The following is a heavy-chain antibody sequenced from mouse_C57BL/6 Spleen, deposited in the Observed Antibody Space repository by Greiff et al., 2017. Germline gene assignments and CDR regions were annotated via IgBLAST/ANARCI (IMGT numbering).Heavy chain of an antibody. V-gene: IGHV3-6*01. CDR3: ARDEAYGNSFDY. Sequence: EVQLQQSGPGLVKPSQSLSLTCSVTGYSITSGYYWNWIRQFPGNKLEWMGYISYDGSNNYNPSLKNRISITRDTSKNQFFLKLNSVTTEDTATYYCARDEAYGNSFDYWGQGTTLTVSS. D-gene: IGHD2-1*01. J-gene: IGHJ2*01. CDR1: GYSITSGYY. CDR2: ISYDGSN.